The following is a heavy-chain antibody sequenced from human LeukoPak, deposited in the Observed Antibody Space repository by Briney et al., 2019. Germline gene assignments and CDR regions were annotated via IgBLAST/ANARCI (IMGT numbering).Heavy chain of an antibody. Sequence: SETLSLTCTVSGGSISSGGYYWSWIRHHPGKGLEWIGYIYYSGSTHYNPSLKSRVTISVDTSENQFSLKLSSVTAADSAVYYCARGAYGDSLSWFDPWGQGTLVTVSS. J-gene: IGHJ5*02. CDR2: IYYSGST. CDR3: ARGAYGDSLSWFDP. CDR1: GGSISSGGYY. D-gene: IGHD4-17*01. V-gene: IGHV4-31*03.